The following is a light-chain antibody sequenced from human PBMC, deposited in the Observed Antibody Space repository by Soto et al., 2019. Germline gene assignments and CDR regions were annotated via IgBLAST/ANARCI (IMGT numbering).Light chain of an antibody. CDR3: QQYNKWPWT. Sequence: EIVLTQSPGTLSLSPGERATLSCRASQSVSSNYLAWYQQKPGQAPRLLIYGASTRATDIPARFSGSGSGTEFTLTISSLQSEDFAVYYCQQYNKWPWTFGQGTKVEIK. CDR1: QSVSSN. J-gene: IGKJ1*01. V-gene: IGKV3-15*01. CDR2: GAS.